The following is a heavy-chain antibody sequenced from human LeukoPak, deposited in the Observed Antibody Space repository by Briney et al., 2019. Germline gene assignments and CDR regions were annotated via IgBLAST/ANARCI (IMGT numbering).Heavy chain of an antibody. CDR3: AKDLRLSRVPNWFDP. D-gene: IGHD2-2*01. V-gene: IGHV3-23*01. Sequence: GGSLRLSCAASGFTFSSYAMSWVRQAPGKGLEWVSAISGSGGSTYYADSVKGRFTISRDNSKNTLYLQMNSLRAEDTAVYYCAKDLRLSRVPNWFDPWGQGTLVTVSS. J-gene: IGHJ5*02. CDR1: GFTFSSYA. CDR2: ISGSGGST.